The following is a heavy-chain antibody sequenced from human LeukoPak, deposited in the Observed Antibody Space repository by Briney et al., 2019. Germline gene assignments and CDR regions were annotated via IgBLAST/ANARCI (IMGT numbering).Heavy chain of an antibody. J-gene: IGHJ4*02. V-gene: IGHV2-5*02. CDR1: GFSLTPTEVG. D-gene: IGHD3-16*02. CDR3: AHSLSIVAVISDDSYFDS. CDR2: IHGDADE. Sequence: SGPPLVKPTQTLTLTCTFSGFSLTPTEVGVGWIGQPPGKALEWLALIHGDADERYSASLKNRITITKDTSKSQVVLTMTNMDPADTATYFCAHSLSIVAVISDDSYFDSWGQGLPVTVSS.